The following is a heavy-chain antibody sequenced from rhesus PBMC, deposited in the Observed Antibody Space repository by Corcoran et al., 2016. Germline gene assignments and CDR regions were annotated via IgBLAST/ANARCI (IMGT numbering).Heavy chain of an antibody. J-gene: IGHJ2*01. D-gene: IGHD3-40*01. CDR2: IDPEDGET. CDR1: GYTSTDHY. V-gene: IGHV1-111*02. CDR3: ATLTYDNGYFDL. Sequence: EVQLAQSGAEAKKPGASVKISCKASGYTSTDHYLHWGRQAPGKGLEWVGRIDPEDGETLHAQKFQDRVTITADTSTDTAYMDLSSLTSEDTAVYYCATLTYDNGYFDLWGPGTPITISS.